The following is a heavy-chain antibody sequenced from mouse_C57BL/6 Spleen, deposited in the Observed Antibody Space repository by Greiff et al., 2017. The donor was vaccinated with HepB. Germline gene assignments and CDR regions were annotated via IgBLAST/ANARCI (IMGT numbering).Heavy chain of an antibody. D-gene: IGHD3-3*01. CDR1: GYTFTSYW. J-gene: IGHJ2*01. Sequence: QVQLQQSGAELVMPGASVKLSCKASGYTFTSYWMHWVKQRPGQGLEWIGEIDPSDSYTNYNQKFKGKSTLTVDKSSSTAYMQLSSLTSEDSAVYYCAREDSGPVDYWGQGTTLTVSS. CDR2: IDPSDSYT. CDR3: AREDSGPVDY. V-gene: IGHV1-69*01.